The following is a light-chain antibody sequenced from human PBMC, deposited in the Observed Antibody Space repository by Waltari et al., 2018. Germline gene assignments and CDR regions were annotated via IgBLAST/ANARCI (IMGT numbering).Light chain of an antibody. CDR2: GAS. CDR3: QQYDRYSAWT. V-gene: IGKV3-15*01. Sequence: EIVMTQSPATLSVSPGESATPSCRASQSVSSRLAWYQQKPGQTPRLLIYGASTRATGIPARFSGSGSGTEFTLTISSLQSDDFATYYCQQYDRYSAWTFGQGTKVEIK. J-gene: IGKJ1*01. CDR1: QSVSSR.